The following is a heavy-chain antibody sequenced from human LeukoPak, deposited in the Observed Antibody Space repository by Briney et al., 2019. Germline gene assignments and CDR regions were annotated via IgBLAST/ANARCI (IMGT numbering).Heavy chain of an antibody. D-gene: IGHD3-3*01. CDR2: ISGSGGST. J-gene: IGHJ3*02. CDR3: AKVSRYDFWSGSPRGAFDI. CDR1: GFTFSSYG. V-gene: IGHV3-23*01. Sequence: GGTLRLSCAASGFTFSSYGRRWVRQAPGKGLEGVSAISGSGGSTYYADYVKGRFTIARDNCKNTLYLQMKSLRAEDTAVYYCAKVSRYDFWSGSPRGAFDIWGQGTMVTVSS.